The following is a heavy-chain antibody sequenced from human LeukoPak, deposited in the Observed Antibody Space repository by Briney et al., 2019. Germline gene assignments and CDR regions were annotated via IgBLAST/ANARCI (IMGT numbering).Heavy chain of an antibody. D-gene: IGHD4-23*01. CDR3: ARARSTVVNDAFAI. CDR1: GGIFRSHG. Sequence: SVKVSCKASGGIFRSHGVSWVRQAPGQGPQWMGGIVPVFKTTSYAQKFQGRLSLSIDDSTNTAYMDLTRLTSDDTAVYFSARARSTVVNDAFAIWRQGTMVTVSS. V-gene: IGHV1-69*05. J-gene: IGHJ3*02. CDR2: IVPVFKTT.